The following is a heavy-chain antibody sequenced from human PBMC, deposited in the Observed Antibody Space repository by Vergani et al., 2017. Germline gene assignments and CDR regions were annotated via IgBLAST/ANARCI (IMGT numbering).Heavy chain of an antibody. D-gene: IGHD6-6*01. CDR1: GYTFTSYA. CDR2: ISAYNGNT. Sequence: QVQLVQSGAEVKKPGASVKVSCKASGYTFTSYAMHWVRQAPGQGLEWMGWISAYNGNTNYAQKLQGRVTMTTDTSTSTAYMELRSLRSDDTAVYYCARVARKYSSSIFDYWGQGTLVTVSS. CDR3: ARVARKYSSSIFDY. V-gene: IGHV1-18*01. J-gene: IGHJ4*02.